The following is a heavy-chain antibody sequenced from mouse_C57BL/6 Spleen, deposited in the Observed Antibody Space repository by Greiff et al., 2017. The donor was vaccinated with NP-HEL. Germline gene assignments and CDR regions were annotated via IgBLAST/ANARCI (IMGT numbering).Heavy chain of an antibody. D-gene: IGHD2-3*01. V-gene: IGHV1-82*01. CDR1: GYAFSSSW. Sequence: QVQLQQSGPELVKPGASVKISCKASGYAFSSSWMNWVKQRPGKGLEWIGRIYPGDGDTNYNGKFKGKATLTADKSSSTAYMQLSSLTSEDSAVYFCARVRDGYYFWAMDYWGQGTSVTVSS. J-gene: IGHJ4*01. CDR2: IYPGDGDT. CDR3: ARVRDGYYFWAMDY.